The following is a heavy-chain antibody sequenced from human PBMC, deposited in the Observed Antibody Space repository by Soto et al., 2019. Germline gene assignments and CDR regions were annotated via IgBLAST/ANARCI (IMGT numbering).Heavy chain of an antibody. Sequence: VQLVESGGDLVQPGGSLRLSCAASGFTFSSYEMNWVRQAPGKGLEWVSYISSTGTSMDYADSVKCRFTISRDNAKNSLFLQLNSLRDEDTAVYYCARETHFIDYWGQGTLVSVSA. CDR3: ARETHFIDY. CDR2: ISSTGTSM. CDR1: GFTFSSYE. J-gene: IGHJ4*02. V-gene: IGHV3-48*03.